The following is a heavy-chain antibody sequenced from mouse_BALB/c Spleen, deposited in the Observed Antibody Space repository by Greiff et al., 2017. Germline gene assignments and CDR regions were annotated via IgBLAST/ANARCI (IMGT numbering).Heavy chain of an antibody. V-gene: IGHV14-3*02. CDR3: ARNGYYDAY. D-gene: IGHD2-3*01. Sequence: VQLQQSGAELVKPGASVKLSCTASGFNIKHTYMHWVKQRPEQGLEWIGRIDPANGNTKYDPKFQGKATITADTSSNTAYLQLSSLTSEDTAVYYCARNGYYDAYWGQGTLVTVSA. CDR1: GFNIKHTY. CDR2: IDPANGNT. J-gene: IGHJ3*01.